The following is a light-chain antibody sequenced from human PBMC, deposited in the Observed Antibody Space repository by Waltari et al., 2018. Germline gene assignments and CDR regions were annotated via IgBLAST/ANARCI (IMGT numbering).Light chain of an antibody. J-gene: IGLJ2*01. CDR1: SSDLGAYDF. CDR2: NVF. Sequence: QPALTQPASVSGSPGQSITISCTGTSSDLGAYDFVSWYQQHPGRAPKLMIYNVFTRPSGVSSRFSGSKSGNTASLTISGLQAEDEADYFCSSYTDSRPLFGGGTKVTVL. CDR3: SSYTDSRPL. V-gene: IGLV2-14*03.